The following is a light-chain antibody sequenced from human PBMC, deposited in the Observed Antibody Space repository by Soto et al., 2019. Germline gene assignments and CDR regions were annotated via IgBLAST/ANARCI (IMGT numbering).Light chain of an antibody. CDR3: QQGHNWPLT. V-gene: IGKV3-15*01. Sequence: IVMTQSPATLSLSPGERAALSCRARQSINSELAWYQQKPGQPPRLLIYGASTRATGVPARFTGSESGSEFTLTISGLQSEDFAVYYCQQGHNWPLTFGQGTRLEI. CDR2: GAS. CDR1: QSINSE. J-gene: IGKJ2*01.